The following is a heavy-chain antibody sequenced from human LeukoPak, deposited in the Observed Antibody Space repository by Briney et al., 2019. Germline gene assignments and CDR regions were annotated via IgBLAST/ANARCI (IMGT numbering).Heavy chain of an antibody. D-gene: IGHD3-3*01. CDR1: GYTFTGYY. J-gene: IGHJ4*02. CDR3: AIFGVLEWLSPVDY. CDR2: INPNSGGT. Sequence: ASVKVSCKASGYTFTGYYMHWVRQAPGQGLEWMGRINPNSGGTNYAQKFQGRVTMTRDTSISTAYMELSRLRSDDTAVHYCAIFGVLEWLSPVDYWGQGTLVTVSS. V-gene: IGHV1-2*06.